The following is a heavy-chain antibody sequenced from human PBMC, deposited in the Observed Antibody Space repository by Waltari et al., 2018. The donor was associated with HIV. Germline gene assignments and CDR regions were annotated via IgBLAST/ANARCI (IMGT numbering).Heavy chain of an antibody. CDR1: GGILTTHA. J-gene: IGHJ6*02. CDR2: IIPVFGGG. D-gene: IGHD3-9*01. Sequence: VQLLPSGPEVKTPGSAMRLSCKASGGILTTHAVLWVRRAPGQGLEWMGGIIPVFGGGNYAQKFQGRLSITADERTKTVFLEMRSLKYEDAALYFCARGYDVLTGNYSGMDVWGQGTTVIVSS. V-gene: IGHV1-69*13. CDR3: ARGYDVLTGNYSGMDV.